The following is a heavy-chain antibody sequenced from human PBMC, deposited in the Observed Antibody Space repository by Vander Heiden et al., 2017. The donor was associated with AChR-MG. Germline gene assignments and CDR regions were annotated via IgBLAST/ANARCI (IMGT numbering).Heavy chain of an antibody. CDR1: GFTFDDYA. CDR2: ISWNSGSI. D-gene: IGHD3-9*01. J-gene: IGHJ6*03. CDR3: AKLDTYYYMDV. Sequence: EVQLVESGGGLVQPGRYLRLSCAASGFTFDDYAMHWVRHAPGKGLEWFSGISWNSGSIGYADSVKGRFTISRDNAKNSLYLQMNSLRAEDTALYYCAKLDTYYYMDVWSKGTTVTVSS. V-gene: IGHV3-9*01.